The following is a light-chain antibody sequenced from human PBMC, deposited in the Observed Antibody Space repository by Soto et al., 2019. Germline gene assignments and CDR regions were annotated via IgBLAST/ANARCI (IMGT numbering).Light chain of an antibody. CDR3: SSYAGSYTFVV. V-gene: IGLV2-11*01. J-gene: IGLJ2*01. Sequence: QSALTQPRSVSGSPGQSVTIFCTGTSSDVGAYDYVSWYQQDPGKAPKVLIYDVSERPSGVPDRFSGSKSDNTASLTISGLQAEDEADYYCSSYAGSYTFVVFGGGTKLTVL. CDR2: DVS. CDR1: SSDVGAYDY.